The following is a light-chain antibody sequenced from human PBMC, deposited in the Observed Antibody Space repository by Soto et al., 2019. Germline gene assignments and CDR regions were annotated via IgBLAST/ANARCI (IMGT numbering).Light chain of an antibody. V-gene: IGKV1-39*01. CDR3: QQSYSTPPELT. Sequence: DIQMTQSPSSLSASVGDRVTITCRASQSISNYLNWYQQKPGKAPKLLIYAASSLQSGVPSRFSGSGSGTDFTLTISSLQPEDFATYYCQQSYSTPPELTFGGGTKVEIK. J-gene: IGKJ4*01. CDR1: QSISNY. CDR2: AAS.